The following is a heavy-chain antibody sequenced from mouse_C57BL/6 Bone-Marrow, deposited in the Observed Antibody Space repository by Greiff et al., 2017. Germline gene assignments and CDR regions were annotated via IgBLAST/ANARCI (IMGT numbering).Heavy chain of an antibody. V-gene: IGHV14-1*01. D-gene: IGHD2-3*01. CDR1: GFNIKDYY. CDR3: TTPRWFGWFAY. J-gene: IGHJ3*01. Sequence: EVQLQQSGAELVRPGASVKLSCTASGFNIKDYYMHWVKQRPEQGLEWIGRIDPEDGDTVYAPKFQGKATMTADTSSNTAYLQLSSLTSEDTAVDYCTTPRWFGWFAYWGQGTLVTVSA. CDR2: IDPEDGDT.